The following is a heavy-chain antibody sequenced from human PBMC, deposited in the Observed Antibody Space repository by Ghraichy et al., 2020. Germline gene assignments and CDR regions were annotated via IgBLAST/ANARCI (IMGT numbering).Heavy chain of an antibody. Sequence: ASVKVSCKASGYTFTGYYMHWVRQAPGQGLEWMGWINPNSGGTNYAQKFQGRVTMTRDTSISTAYMELSRLRSDDTAVYYCARDGRRGEMATHDAFDIWGQGTMVTVSS. J-gene: IGHJ3*02. CDR1: GYTFTGYY. CDR2: INPNSGGT. V-gene: IGHV1-2*02. CDR3: ARDGRRGEMATHDAFDI. D-gene: IGHD5-24*01.